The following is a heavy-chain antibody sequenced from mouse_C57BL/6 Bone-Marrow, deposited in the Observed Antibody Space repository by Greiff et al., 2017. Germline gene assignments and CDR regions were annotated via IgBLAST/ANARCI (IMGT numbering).Heavy chain of an antibody. V-gene: IGHV1-76*01. CDR3: ARSYYDYGRYYFDY. CDR1: GYTFTDYY. CDR2: IYPGSGNT. Sequence: QVQLQQSGAELVRPGASVTLSCKASGYTFTDYYINWVKQRPGQGLDWIARIYPGSGNTYYNEKFTGKATLTAEQSSSPAYMQLSSLTSEDSAVYFCARSYYDYGRYYFDYWGQGTTLTVSS. J-gene: IGHJ2*01. D-gene: IGHD2-4*01.